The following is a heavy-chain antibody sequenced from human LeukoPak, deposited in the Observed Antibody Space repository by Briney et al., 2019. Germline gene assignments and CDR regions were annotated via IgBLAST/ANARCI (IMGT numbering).Heavy chain of an antibody. V-gene: IGHV1-2*02. CDR1: GYTFTGYY. CDR3: ARGGEWYYDSSTYRLFDY. Sequence: ASVKVSCKASGYTFTGYYVHWVRQAPGQGLEWMGWLNPNSAGTSYPQKFQGRVTMSRDTSISTAYMELSRLRSDDTAVYYCARGGEWYYDSSTYRLFDYWGQGTLVNVSS. J-gene: IGHJ4*02. CDR2: LNPNSAGT. D-gene: IGHD3-22*01.